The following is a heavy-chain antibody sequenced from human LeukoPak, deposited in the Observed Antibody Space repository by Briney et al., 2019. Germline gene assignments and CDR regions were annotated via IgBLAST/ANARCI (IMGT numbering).Heavy chain of an antibody. Sequence: PSETLSLTCTVSGGSISSSSYYWGWIRQPPGKGLEWIGSIYYSGSTYYNPSLKSRVTISVDTSKNQFSLKLSSVTAADTAVYCCATPIYSPDAFDIWGQGTMVTVSS. CDR3: ATPIYSPDAFDI. CDR1: GGSISSSSYY. J-gene: IGHJ3*02. CDR2: IYYSGST. D-gene: IGHD2-15*01. V-gene: IGHV4-39*01.